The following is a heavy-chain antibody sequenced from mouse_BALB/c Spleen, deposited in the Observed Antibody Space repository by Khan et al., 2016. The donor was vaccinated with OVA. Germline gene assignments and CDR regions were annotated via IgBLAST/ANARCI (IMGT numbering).Heavy chain of an antibody. CDR2: IYPGSGST. D-gene: IGHD2-12*01. CDR3: TRWSYWFAY. CDR1: GYTFTSYW. J-gene: IGHJ3*01. Sequence: LQQPGSELVRPGASVKLSCKASGYTFTSYWMHWVKQRPGQGLEWIGDIYPGSGSTNYDGKFKSKATLTVDTSSSTAYMQLSSLTSEDSAVYYCTRWSYWFAYWGQGTLVTVSA. V-gene: IGHV1S22*01.